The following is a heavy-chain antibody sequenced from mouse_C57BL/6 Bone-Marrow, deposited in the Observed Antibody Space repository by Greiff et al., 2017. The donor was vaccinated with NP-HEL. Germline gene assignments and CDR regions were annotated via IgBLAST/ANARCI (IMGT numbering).Heavy chain of an antibody. D-gene: IGHD1-1*01. Sequence: EVQRVESEGGLVQPGSSMKLSCTASGFTFSDYYMAWVRQVPEKGLEWVANINYDGSSTYYLDSLKSRFIISRDNAKNILYLQMSSLKSEDTATYYCARERLSTVVARDYWYFDVWGTGTTVTVSS. CDR3: ARERLSTVVARDYWYFDV. J-gene: IGHJ1*03. V-gene: IGHV5-16*01. CDR1: GFTFSDYY. CDR2: INYDGSST.